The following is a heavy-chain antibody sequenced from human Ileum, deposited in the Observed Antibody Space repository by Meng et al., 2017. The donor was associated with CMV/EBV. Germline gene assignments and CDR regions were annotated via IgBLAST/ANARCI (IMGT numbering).Heavy chain of an antibody. J-gene: IGHJ4*02. V-gene: IGHV7-4-1*02. CDR2: INTNTGNP. D-gene: IGHD1-26*01. CDR1: EYTFTRNN. CDR3: ARDGLSGRYFDY. Sequence: SCQTAEYTFTRNNIIWVRQAPGQGPEWMGWINTNTGNPTYAQGFTGRFVFSLDTSVNTAYLQITSLKPEDTAVYYCARDGLSGRYFDYWGQGSLVTVSS.